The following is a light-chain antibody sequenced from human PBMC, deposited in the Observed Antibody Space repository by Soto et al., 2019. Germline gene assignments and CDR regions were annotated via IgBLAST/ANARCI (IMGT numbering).Light chain of an antibody. J-gene: IGLJ3*02. CDR1: SSNIGAGYD. CDR2: GNS. V-gene: IGLV1-40*01. CDR3: QSYDSSLSGWV. Sequence: QSVLTQPPSVSGAPGQRVTISCTGSSSNIGAGYDVHWYQQLPGTAPKLLIYGNSNRPSGVPDRFSGSKSGTSASLAITGLRADDDADYYCQSYDSSLSGWVFGGGTMLTAL.